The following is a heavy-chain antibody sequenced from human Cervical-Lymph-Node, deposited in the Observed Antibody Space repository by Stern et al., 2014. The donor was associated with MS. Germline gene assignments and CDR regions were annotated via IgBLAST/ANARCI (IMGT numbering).Heavy chain of an antibody. Sequence: VQLVESGAEVKKPGSSVKVSCKASGGTFSNYAISLVRQAPGQGLECMGGIIPIYGTVNYAQKIQGRLTLTADESTNTAYMELSSLRSEDTAVYYCARVATYYQGSGSYFDYWGQGTLLTVSS. CDR3: ARVATYYQGSGSYFDY. CDR1: GGTFSNYA. D-gene: IGHD3-10*01. CDR2: IIPIYGTV. V-gene: IGHV1-69*01. J-gene: IGHJ4*02.